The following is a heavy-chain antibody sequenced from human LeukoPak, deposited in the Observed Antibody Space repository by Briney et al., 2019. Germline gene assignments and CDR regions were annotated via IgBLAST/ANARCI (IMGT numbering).Heavy chain of an antibody. J-gene: IGHJ1*01. Sequence: PGGSLRLSCAASGFTFSSYWMSWVRQAPGKGLEWVANIKQDGSEKYYVDSVKGRFTISRDNTKNSLYLQMNSLRAEDTAVYYCAKDAPLYDFWSGYPFQHWGQGTLVTVSS. D-gene: IGHD3-3*01. CDR3: AKDAPLYDFWSGYPFQH. V-gene: IGHV3-7*03. CDR1: GFTFSSYW. CDR2: IKQDGSEK.